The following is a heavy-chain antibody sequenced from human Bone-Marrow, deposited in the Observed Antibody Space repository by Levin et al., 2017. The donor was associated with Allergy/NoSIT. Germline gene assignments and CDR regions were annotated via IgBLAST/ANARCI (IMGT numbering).Heavy chain of an antibody. CDR3: ARAVLLWFGNLYYFDQ. D-gene: IGHD3-10*01. CDR1: GDSIGSTDHL. V-gene: IGHV4-39*01. Sequence: SQTLSLTCTVSGDSIGSTDHLWGWIRQTPGKGLEWIGNIYYTGTTYTNPSLRSRITIAVDTSKNQFSLKVTPVTAADAAVYYCARAVLLWFGNLYYFDQWGQGTLVTVSS. CDR2: IYYTGTT. J-gene: IGHJ4*02.